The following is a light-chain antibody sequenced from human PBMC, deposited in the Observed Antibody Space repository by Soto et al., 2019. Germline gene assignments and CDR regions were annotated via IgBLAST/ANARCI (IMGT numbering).Light chain of an antibody. CDR3: QQSYNTSPIT. V-gene: IGKV1-39*01. Sequence: DIQMTQSPSTLSASVVDRVTVTFRASETISTFLNWYQHTPGKAPKLLIYAASHLQSGVPSRFSGSGSGTDFTLTISGLQPEDFASYYCQQSYNTSPITFGQGTRLEIK. CDR2: AAS. J-gene: IGKJ5*01. CDR1: ETISTF.